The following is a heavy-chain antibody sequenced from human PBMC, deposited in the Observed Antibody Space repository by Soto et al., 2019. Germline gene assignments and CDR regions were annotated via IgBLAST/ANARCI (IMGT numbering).Heavy chain of an antibody. CDR1: GGSISSYY. V-gene: IGHV4-59*01. CDR3: AVAMTTVTKFDY. Sequence: ETLSLTCTVSGGSISSYYWSWIRQPPGKGLEWIGYIYYSGSTNYNPSLKSRVTISVDTSKNQFSLKLSSVTAADTAVYYCAVAMTTVTKFDYWGQGTLVTVSS. J-gene: IGHJ4*02. CDR2: IYYSGST. D-gene: IGHD4-17*01.